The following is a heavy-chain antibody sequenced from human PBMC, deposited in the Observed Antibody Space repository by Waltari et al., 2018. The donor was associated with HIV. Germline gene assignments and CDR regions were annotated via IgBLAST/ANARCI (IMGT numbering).Heavy chain of an antibody. CDR3: ARHKNRGSYFPVDF. Sequence: QLQLHESGPGLVKPSETLSPTCIVSGFAISSNHYYWGWIRQPPGKGLEWIGNIFYSGTTNYNPSLESRVTISIDTSKSQFSLNLDSVTAADTAIYYCARHKNRGSYFPVDFWGQGTLVAVSS. J-gene: IGHJ4*02. CDR1: GFAISSNHYY. V-gene: IGHV4-39*07. D-gene: IGHD1-26*01. CDR2: IFYSGTT.